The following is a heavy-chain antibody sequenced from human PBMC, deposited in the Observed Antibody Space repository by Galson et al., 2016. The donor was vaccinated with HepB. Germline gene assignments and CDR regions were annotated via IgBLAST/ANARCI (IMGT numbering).Heavy chain of an antibody. D-gene: IGHD3-16*01. Sequence: TLSLTCTVSGVSINSRAYYWTWIRQHPGKGLEWIGYIYYNGSTSYNPSLKSRITISLDTSKSHFSLKLSSVTAADTALYYCARDQRFYVFDIWGQGTMVTVSS. CDR2: IYYNGST. CDR3: ARDQRFYVFDI. CDR1: GVSINSRAYY. J-gene: IGHJ3*02. V-gene: IGHV4-31*03.